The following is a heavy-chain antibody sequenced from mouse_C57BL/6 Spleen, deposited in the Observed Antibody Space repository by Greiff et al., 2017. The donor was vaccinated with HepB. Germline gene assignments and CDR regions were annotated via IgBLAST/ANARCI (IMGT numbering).Heavy chain of an antibody. D-gene: IGHD1-1*01. CDR2: INPSNGGT. CDR3: ARYHYGSSYDWYFDV. V-gene: IGHV1-53*01. J-gene: IGHJ1*03. Sequence: VQLQQPGTELVKPGASVKLSCKASGYTFTSYWMHWVKQRPGQGFEWIGNINPSNGGTNYNEKFKSKATLTVDKSSSTAYMQLSSLTSEDSAVYYCARYHYGSSYDWYFDVWGTGTTVTVSS. CDR1: GYTFTSYW.